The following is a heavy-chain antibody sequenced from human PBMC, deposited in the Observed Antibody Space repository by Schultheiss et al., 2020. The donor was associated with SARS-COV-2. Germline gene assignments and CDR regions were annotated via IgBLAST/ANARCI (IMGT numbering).Heavy chain of an antibody. CDR2: IYYSGST. CDR3: ARGIVVPAAQIDY. CDR1: GGSFSGYY. J-gene: IGHJ4*02. Sequence: SETLSLTCAVYGGSFSGYYWSWIRQPPGKGLEWIGYIYYSGSTNYNPSLKSRVTISVDTSKNQFSLKLSSVTAADTAVYYCARGIVVPAAQIDYWGQGTLVTVSS. D-gene: IGHD2-2*01. V-gene: IGHV4-34*01.